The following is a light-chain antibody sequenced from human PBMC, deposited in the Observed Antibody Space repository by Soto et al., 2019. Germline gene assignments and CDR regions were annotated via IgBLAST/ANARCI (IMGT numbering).Light chain of an antibody. CDR1: SSNIGAGYD. CDR3: QSYDSSLSAPYV. Sequence: QSVLTQPPSVSGAPGQRVTISCTGSSSNIGAGYDVHWYRQLPGTAPKLLISGNSNRPSGVPDRFSGSKSGTSASLAITGLQAEDEADYYCQSYDSSLSAPYVFGTGTKVTVL. V-gene: IGLV1-40*01. J-gene: IGLJ1*01. CDR2: GNS.